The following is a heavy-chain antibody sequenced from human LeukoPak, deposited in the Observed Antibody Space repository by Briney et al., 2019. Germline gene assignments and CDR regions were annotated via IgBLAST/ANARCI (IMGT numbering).Heavy chain of an antibody. V-gene: IGHV3-74*01. CDR2: INTDGSSV. CDR1: GLTLGSYW. D-gene: IGHD6-13*01. Sequence: PGGSLRLSCAASGLTLGSYWMHWVRQAPGKGLVWVSRINTDGSSVSYADSVKGRFTISRDNAKNTLYLQMNSLRAEDTAVYYCARDAGIAIAGSGYYYYGMDVWGKGTPVTVSS. CDR3: ARDAGIAIAGSGYYYYGMDV. J-gene: IGHJ6*04.